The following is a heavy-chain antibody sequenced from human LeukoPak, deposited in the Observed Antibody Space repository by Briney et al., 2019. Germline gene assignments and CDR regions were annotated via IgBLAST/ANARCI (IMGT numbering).Heavy chain of an antibody. CDR3: ARDRGGVLAFDI. D-gene: IGHD3-10*01. V-gene: IGHV3-53*01. J-gene: IGHJ3*02. CDR1: GFTVSSNH. CDR2: IYSGGST. Sequence: PPGGSLRLSCAASGFTVSSNHMSWVRQAPGKGLEWVSVIYSGGSTYYADSVKGRFTISRDNSKNTPYLQMNSLRAEDTAVYYCARDRGGVLAFDIWGQGTMVTVSS.